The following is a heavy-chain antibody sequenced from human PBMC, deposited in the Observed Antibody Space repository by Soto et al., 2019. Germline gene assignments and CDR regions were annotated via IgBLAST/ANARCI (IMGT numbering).Heavy chain of an antibody. V-gene: IGHV4-39*01. CDR2: IYYSGST. J-gene: IGHJ4*02. CDR3: ARLEGASGDY. CDR1: GGSISSSSYY. D-gene: IGHD1-26*01. Sequence: SETLSLTCTVSGGSISSSSYYWGWIRQPPGKGLEWIGSIYYSGSTYYNPSLKSRVTISVDTSKNQFSLKLSSVTAADTAVYYCARLEGASGDYWGQGTLVTVSS.